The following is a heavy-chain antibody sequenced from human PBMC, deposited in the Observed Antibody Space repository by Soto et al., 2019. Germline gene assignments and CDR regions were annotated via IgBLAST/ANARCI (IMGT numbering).Heavy chain of an antibody. V-gene: IGHV3-21*01. Sequence: GGSLRLSCAASGFTFSSSTMNWVRQAPGKGLEWVSSISSDSVWIYYAASVKGRFTISRDNAKNSLFLQMSSLRAEDTAVYYCASGSYGDYSDWGQGTLVTVSS. CDR1: GFTFSSST. CDR3: ASGSYGDYSD. D-gene: IGHD4-17*01. CDR2: ISSDSVWI. J-gene: IGHJ4*02.